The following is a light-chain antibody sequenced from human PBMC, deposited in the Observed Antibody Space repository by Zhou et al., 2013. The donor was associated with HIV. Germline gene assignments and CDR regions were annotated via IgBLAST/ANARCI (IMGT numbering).Light chain of an antibody. V-gene: IGKV1-16*01. CDR3: QQYRTYPWT. J-gene: IGKJ1*01. Sequence: DIQMTQSPSSLSASVGDRVTLTCRASQDISDYVAWFQQKPGQAPKSLIYGASTLHSGVPSRFTGSGSGTDFILTIDNLQPEDFASYYCQQYRTYPWTFGHGTTVEIK. CDR1: QDISDY. CDR2: GAS.